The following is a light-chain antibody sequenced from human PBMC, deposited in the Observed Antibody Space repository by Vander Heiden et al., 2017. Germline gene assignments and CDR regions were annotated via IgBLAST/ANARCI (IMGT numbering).Light chain of an antibody. CDR3: QQSYGNPST. CDR1: QSISTY. CDR2: GAA. V-gene: IGKV1-39*01. J-gene: IGKJ4*01. Sequence: DLQLTQSPSSLSASVGDRVTIACRASQSISTYLNWYQQKTGKDPKLLIYGAASLQSGVPSRWSGSGAGTDFTLTITSMQLEDVITSYCQQSYGNPSTFGGGTKVEIK.